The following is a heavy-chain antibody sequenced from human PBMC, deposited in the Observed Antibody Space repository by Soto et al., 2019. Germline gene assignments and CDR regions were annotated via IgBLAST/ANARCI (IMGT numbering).Heavy chain of an antibody. V-gene: IGHV1-3*01. Sequence: ASVKVSCKASGYTFTSYAMHWVRQAPGQRLEWMGWINAGNGNTKYSQKFQGRVTITRDTSASTAYMELSSLRSEDTAVYYCARDLLSSSGWTSYRAPDYWGQGTLVTVSS. CDR1: GYTFTSYA. D-gene: IGHD6-19*01. CDR2: INAGNGNT. CDR3: ARDLLSSSGWTSYRAPDY. J-gene: IGHJ4*02.